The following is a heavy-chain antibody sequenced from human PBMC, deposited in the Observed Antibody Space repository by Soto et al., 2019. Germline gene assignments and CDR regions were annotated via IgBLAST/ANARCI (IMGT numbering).Heavy chain of an antibody. V-gene: IGHV3-23*01. D-gene: IGHD1-1*01. J-gene: IGHJ4*02. CDR3: AKLYWNPRYFDY. CDR2: ITDSGGST. Sequence: LSCAASGFTFTNVAMTWVRQAPGKGLEWVSTITDSGGSTDYADSVKGRFTISRDNSKSTLYLQMNNLRADDTAVYYCAKLYWNPRYFDYWGQGARVTVSS. CDR1: GFTFTNVA.